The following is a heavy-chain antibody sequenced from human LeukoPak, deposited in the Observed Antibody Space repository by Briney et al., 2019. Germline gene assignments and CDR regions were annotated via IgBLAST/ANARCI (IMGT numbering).Heavy chain of an antibody. CDR1: GLPYSGSA. Sequence: GGALKLSCAASGLPYSGSAMHWVRQASGKGLEWVGRIKSKADSYATAYAASVKGRFTISRDDSENTAYLQMNSLKTEDTAVYYCTRPSHSYGGDAFDIWGQGTMVTVSS. J-gene: IGHJ3*02. CDR2: IKSKADSYAT. D-gene: IGHD4-17*01. V-gene: IGHV3-73*01. CDR3: TRPSHSYGGDAFDI.